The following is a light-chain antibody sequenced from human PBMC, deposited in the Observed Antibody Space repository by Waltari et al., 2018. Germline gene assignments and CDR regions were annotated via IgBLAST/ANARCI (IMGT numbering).Light chain of an antibody. CDR2: DTF. V-gene: IGKV3-11*01. Sequence: EVVLTQSPATLSLSPGERATLSCRASQSVDRYLAWYQQKPGQAPRLLIYDTFFRATGIPARFSGSGSGTDFTLTISSLEPEDFAVYYCQQYFSHPPWTFGQGTKVEIK. CDR3: QQYFSHPPWT. CDR1: QSVDRY. J-gene: IGKJ1*01.